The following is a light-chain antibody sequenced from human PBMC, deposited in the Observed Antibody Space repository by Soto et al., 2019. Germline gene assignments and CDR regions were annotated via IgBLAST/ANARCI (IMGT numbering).Light chain of an antibody. CDR2: GAS. CDR1: QSVSSSY. CDR3: QQYGSSLVWT. Sequence: EIVLTQSPGTLSLSPGERATLSCRASQSVSSSYLAWYQQKPGQAPRLLIYGASSRATGIPDRFSGSGSGTGFTLTISRLEPEDFAVYYCQQYGSSLVWTFGQGTKVDIK. V-gene: IGKV3-20*01. J-gene: IGKJ1*01.